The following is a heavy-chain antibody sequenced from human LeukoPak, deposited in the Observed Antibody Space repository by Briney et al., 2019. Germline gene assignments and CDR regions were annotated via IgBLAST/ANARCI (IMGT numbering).Heavy chain of an antibody. V-gene: IGHV3-21*01. Sequence: PGGSLRLSCAASGFTFSSYSMNWVRQAPGKGLEWVSSISSSSSYIYYADSVKGRFTISRDNAKNSLYLQMNSLRAEDTAVYYCARVGGCGIAAAPCYYYYMDVWGKGTTVTVSS. CDR1: GFTFSSYS. CDR2: ISSSSSYI. D-gene: IGHD6-13*01. J-gene: IGHJ6*03. CDR3: ARVGGCGIAAAPCYYYYMDV.